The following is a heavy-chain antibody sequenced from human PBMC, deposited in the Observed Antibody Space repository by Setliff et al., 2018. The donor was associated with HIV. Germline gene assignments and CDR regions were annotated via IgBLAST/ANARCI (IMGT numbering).Heavy chain of an antibody. CDR2: IYHSGNT. D-gene: IGHD2-21*02. CDR3: ARPRLHNYYYYGMDV. J-gene: IGHJ6*02. Sequence: PSETLSLTCTVSGYSISSGYYWGWIRQPPGKGLEWIGSIYHSGNTYYNPSLKSRVTISVDTSTNQFSLKLSSVTAADTAVYYCARPRLHNYYYYGMDVWGQGTTVTSP. V-gene: IGHV4-38-2*02. CDR1: GYSISSGYY.